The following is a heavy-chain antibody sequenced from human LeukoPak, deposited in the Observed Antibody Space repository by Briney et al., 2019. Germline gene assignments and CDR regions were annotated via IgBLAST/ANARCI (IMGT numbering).Heavy chain of an antibody. Sequence: GGSLRLSCAASGFTFSSYWMHWVRQAPGKGLEWVSAISGSGGSTYYADSVKGRFTISRDNSKNTLYLQMNSLRAEDTAVYYCAKGISYQLLFNWFDPWGQGTLVTVSS. J-gene: IGHJ5*02. CDR2: ISGSGGST. CDR1: GFTFSSYW. CDR3: AKGISYQLLFNWFDP. V-gene: IGHV3-23*01. D-gene: IGHD2-2*01.